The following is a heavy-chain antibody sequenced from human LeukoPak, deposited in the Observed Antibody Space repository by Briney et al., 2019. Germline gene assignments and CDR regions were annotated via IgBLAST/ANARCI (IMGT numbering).Heavy chain of an antibody. J-gene: IGHJ6*02. CDR1: GGSISSYY. Sequence: PETLSLTCTVSGGSISSYYWSWIRQPPGKGLEWIGYIYYSGSTNYNPSLKSRVTISVDTSKNQFSLKLSSVTAADTAVYYCASSTTGTDYYYGMDVWGQGTTVTVSS. CDR2: IYYSGST. V-gene: IGHV4-59*08. CDR3: ASSTTGTDYYYGMDV. D-gene: IGHD1-1*01.